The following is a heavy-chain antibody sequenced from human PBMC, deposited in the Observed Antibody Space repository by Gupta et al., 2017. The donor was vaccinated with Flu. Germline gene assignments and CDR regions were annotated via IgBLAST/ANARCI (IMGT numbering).Heavy chain of an antibody. CDR2: MNPNSGNT. D-gene: IGHD6-19*01. CDR1: GYTFTSYD. CDR3: ARGIPWESSGWYGGDDYYYYYGMDV. J-gene: IGHJ6*02. Sequence: QVQLVQSGAEVKKPGASVKVSCKASGYTFTSYDINWVRQAPGQGLEWMGWMNPNSGNTGYAQKFQGRVTMTRNTSISTAYMELSSLRSEDTAVYYCARGIPWESSGWYGGDDYYYYYGMDVWGQGTTVTVSS. V-gene: IGHV1-8*01.